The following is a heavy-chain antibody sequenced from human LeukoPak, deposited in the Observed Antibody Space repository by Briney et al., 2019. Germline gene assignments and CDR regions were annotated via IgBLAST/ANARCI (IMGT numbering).Heavy chain of an antibody. CDR2: MKSKVDVATV. Sequence: GGSLRLSCATSGFTFSSAWMNWVRQAPGKGLEWVGRMKSKVDVATVDYAAPAKGRSTISRDDSENVLYLQINSLKTEDTAVYYCAADVPEPTAPIDYWGQGTLVTVYS. CDR1: GFTFSSAW. J-gene: IGHJ4*02. CDR3: AADVPEPTAPIDY. D-gene: IGHD2-2*01. V-gene: IGHV3-15*01.